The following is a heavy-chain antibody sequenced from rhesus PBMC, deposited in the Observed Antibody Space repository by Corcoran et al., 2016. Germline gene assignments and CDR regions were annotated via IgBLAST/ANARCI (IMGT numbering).Heavy chain of an antibody. CDR2: IYPMNCNP. CDR1: GYTFTSYY. J-gene: IGHJ2*01. V-gene: IGHV1S9*01. Sequence: QVQLVQSGAAVKKPGASVKLPCNASGYTFTSYYIHWVTQVPVQVLEWMGWIYPMNCNPGYAQKCQGRVTMTKDTSTSTSYMELSSLRSEDTAVYYCTKYYGSKWYFDLWGPGTPITISS. CDR3: TKYYGSKWYFDL. D-gene: IGHD4-29*01.